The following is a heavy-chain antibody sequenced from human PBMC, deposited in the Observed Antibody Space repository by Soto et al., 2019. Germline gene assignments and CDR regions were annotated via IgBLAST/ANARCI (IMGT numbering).Heavy chain of an antibody. J-gene: IGHJ4*02. Sequence: EVKLVESGGALIQPGGSLRLSCAASGFTFSRYDMLWVRQSARKSLEWVATVGTEGDTYYPDSGKGRFTVSRDNAKESMYLEVSGLRAGDTAVYYCARGADEGSGSYCLDHWGQGTLVTVSS. CDR1: GFTFSRYD. V-gene: IGHV3-13*01. D-gene: IGHD3-10*01. CDR3: ARGADEGSGSYCLDH. CDR2: VGTEGDT.